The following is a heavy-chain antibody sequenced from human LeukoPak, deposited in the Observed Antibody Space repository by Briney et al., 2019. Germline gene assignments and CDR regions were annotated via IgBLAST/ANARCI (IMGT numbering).Heavy chain of an antibody. D-gene: IGHD2-15*01. CDR1: GFTFSDHY. CDR3: ARGYGDY. Sequence: PGGSLRLFCAASGFTFSDHYMSWIRQAPGKGLEWISYISGSGDYTEYADSVKGRFTISRDNSKKSLFLQMNSLREDDMGVYYCARGYGDYWGQGTLVTVSS. V-gene: IGHV3-11*06. J-gene: IGHJ4*02. CDR2: ISGSGDYT.